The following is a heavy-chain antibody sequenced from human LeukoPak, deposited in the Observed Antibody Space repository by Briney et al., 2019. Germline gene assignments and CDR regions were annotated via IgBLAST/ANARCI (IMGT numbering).Heavy chain of an antibody. CDR1: GGTFSSYA. CDR3: ARDSGSYYHF. J-gene: IGHJ4*02. Sequence: ASVKFSCKASGGTFSSYAISWVRHAPGQGLEWMGGIIPIFGTANYAQKFQGRVTITAVESTSTAYMELSSLRSEDSAVDYCARDSGSYYHFWGQGTLVTVSS. D-gene: IGHD1-26*01. CDR2: IIPIFGTA. V-gene: IGHV1-69*13.